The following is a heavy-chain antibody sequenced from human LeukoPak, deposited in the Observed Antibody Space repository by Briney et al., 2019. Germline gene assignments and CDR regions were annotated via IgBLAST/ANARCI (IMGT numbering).Heavy chain of an antibody. Sequence: ASVKVSCKASGYTFTSYDINWVRQAPGQGLEWLGWMNPNSGNTGYAQKFQGRVTMTRDTSISTAYMELGSVRSEDTAIYYCARGVNSSPGNWFDPWGQGTPVTVSS. CDR2: MNPNSGNT. V-gene: IGHV1-8*01. CDR1: GYTFTSYD. D-gene: IGHD3-10*01. J-gene: IGHJ5*02. CDR3: ARGVNSSPGNWFDP.